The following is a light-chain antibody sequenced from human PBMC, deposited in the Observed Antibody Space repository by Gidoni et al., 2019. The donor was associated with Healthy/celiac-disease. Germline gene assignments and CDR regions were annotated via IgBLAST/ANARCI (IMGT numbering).Light chain of an antibody. V-gene: IGKV1-5*03. Sequence: DIQLTQSPSTLSASVGDRFTITCRASQSISSWLAWYQQKPGKAPKLRIYKASSLESGVPSRFRGSGSGTELTLTISSLQPDDLATYYCQQYNSFMWTFGQGTKVEIK. CDR2: KAS. CDR1: QSISSW. CDR3: QQYNSFMWT. J-gene: IGKJ1*01.